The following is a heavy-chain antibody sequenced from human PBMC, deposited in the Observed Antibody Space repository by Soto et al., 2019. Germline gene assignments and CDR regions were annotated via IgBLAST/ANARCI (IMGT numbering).Heavy chain of an antibody. V-gene: IGHV4-39*01. CDR2: IYYSGST. CDR3: ASGQPASGYDYDAKIDY. CDR1: GGSISSSSYY. J-gene: IGHJ4*02. D-gene: IGHD5-12*01. Sequence: KPSETLSLTCTVSGGSISSSSYYWGWIRQPPGKGLEWIGSIYYSGSTYYNPSLKSRVTISVDTSKNQFSLKLSSVTAADTAVYYCASGQPASGYDYDAKIDYWGQGTLVTVSS.